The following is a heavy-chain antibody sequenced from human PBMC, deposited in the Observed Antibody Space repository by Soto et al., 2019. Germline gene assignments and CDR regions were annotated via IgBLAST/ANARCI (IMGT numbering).Heavy chain of an antibody. CDR1: GGSIISSNW. J-gene: IGHJ4*02. CDR2: IYHSGST. V-gene: IGHV4-4*02. D-gene: IGHD6-19*01. CDR3: ARVAVAGTRVDY. Sequence: SETLSLTCAVSGGSIISSNWLSWVRQPPGKGLEWIGEIYHSGSTNYNPSLKSRVTISVDKSKNQFSLKLSSVTAADTAVYYCARVAVAGTRVDYWGQGTLVTVSS.